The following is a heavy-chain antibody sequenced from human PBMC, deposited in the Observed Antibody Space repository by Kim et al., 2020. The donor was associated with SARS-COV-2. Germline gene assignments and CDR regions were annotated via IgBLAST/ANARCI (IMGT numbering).Heavy chain of an antibody. CDR3: ARPGRGYSYGIDY. J-gene: IGHJ4*02. V-gene: IGHV4-39*01. D-gene: IGHD5-18*01. CDR2: IYDSGNT. CDR1: GDSISSSNYY. Sequence: SETLSLTCSVSGDSISSSNYYWGWIRQPPGKGLEWIGSIYDSGNTHYNPSLKSRVTMSIDASKNQFSLKLSSVSAADTAVYYCARPGRGYSYGIDYWGQG.